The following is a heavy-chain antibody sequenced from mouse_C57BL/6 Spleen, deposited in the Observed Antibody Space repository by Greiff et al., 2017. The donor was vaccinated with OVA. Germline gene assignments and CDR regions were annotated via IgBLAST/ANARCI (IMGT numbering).Heavy chain of an antibody. V-gene: IGHV1-26*01. CDR2: INPNNGGT. CDR1: GYTFTDYY. J-gene: IGHJ2*01. CDR3: AREYYGSSLDY. Sequence: VQLQQSGPELVKPGASVKISCKASGYTFTDYYMNWVKQSHGKSLEWIGDINPNNGGTSYNQKFKGKATLTVDKSSSTAYMELRSLTSEDSAVYYCAREYYGSSLDYWGQGTTLTVSS. D-gene: IGHD1-1*01.